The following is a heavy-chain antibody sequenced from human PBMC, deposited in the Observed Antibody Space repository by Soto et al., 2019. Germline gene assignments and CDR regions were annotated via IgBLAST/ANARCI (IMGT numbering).Heavy chain of an antibody. J-gene: IGHJ5*02. Sequence: SETLSLTCTVSGGSITSNYWSWIRQPPGKGLEYIGHVYYSGNTKYNPSLKSRVTISVDPSNKHFSLKLSSVTAADTAVYYCEMGSHCNSARCAGSPNIWFDPWGQGILVTVSS. V-gene: IGHV4-59*01. D-gene: IGHD3-10*01. CDR3: EMGSHCNSARCAGSPNIWFDP. CDR2: VYYSGNT. CDR1: GGSITSNY.